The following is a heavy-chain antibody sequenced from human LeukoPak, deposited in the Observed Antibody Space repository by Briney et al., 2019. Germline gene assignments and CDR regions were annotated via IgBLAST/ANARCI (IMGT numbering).Heavy chain of an antibody. CDR2: ISGSGGRT. V-gene: IGHV3-23*01. J-gene: IGHJ4*02. CDR1: GFTSSNYA. D-gene: IGHD5-24*01. CDR3: TRVGYIDEGIDY. Sequence: GGSLRLSCAASGFTSSNYAMNWVRQAPGKGLEWVSGISGSGGRTFYADSVKGRFTISRDNSKSTLYLQMNSLRAEDTAIYYCTRVGYIDEGIDYWGQGTLVTVSS.